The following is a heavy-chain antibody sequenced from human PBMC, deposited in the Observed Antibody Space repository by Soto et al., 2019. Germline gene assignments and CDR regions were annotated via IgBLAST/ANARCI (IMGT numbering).Heavy chain of an antibody. CDR3: ARGRDGPRENYYYYYYMDV. J-gene: IGHJ6*03. Sequence: SETLSLTCAVYGGSFSGYYWSWIRQPPGKGLEWIGEINHSGSTNYNPSLKSRVTISVDTSKNQFSLKLSSVTAADTAVYYCARGRDGPRENYYYYYYMDVWGKGTTVTVSS. CDR2: INHSGST. V-gene: IGHV4-34*01. CDR1: GGSFSGYY. D-gene: IGHD2-21*02.